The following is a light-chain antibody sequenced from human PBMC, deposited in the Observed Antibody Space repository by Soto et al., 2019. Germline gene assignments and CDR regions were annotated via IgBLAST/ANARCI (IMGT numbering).Light chain of an antibody. CDR2: EVT. CDR3: SSFASSNTWV. Sequence: QSVLTQPPSASGSPGQSVTISCTGTSSDVGAYNYVSWYQQHAGKAPKLVIYEVTKRPSGCPDRFSGSTSANTASLTVSGLQAEDEADYYCSSFASSNTWVFGGGTKLTVL. J-gene: IGLJ3*02. CDR1: SSDVGAYNY. V-gene: IGLV2-8*01.